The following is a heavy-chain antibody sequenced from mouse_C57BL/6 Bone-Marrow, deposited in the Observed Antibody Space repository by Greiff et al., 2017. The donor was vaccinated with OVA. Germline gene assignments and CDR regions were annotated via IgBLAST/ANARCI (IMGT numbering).Heavy chain of an antibody. J-gene: IGHJ2*01. CDR1: GFTFSNYW. Sequence: EVNLVESGGGLVQPGGSMKLSCVASGFTFSNYWMNWVRQSPEQGLEWVAQIRLKSDNYATHYAVSVKGRFTISRDDSKSSVYLQMNNVRAEDTGIYYCTQEISRCYWGQGTTLTVSS. CDR3: TQEISRCY. CDR2: IRLKSDNYAT. V-gene: IGHV6-3*01.